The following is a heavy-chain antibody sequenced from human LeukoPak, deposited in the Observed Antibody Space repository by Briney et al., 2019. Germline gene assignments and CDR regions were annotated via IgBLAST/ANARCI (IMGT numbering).Heavy chain of an antibody. Sequence: ASVKVSCKASGYTFTSYYMHWVRQAPGQGLEWMGWINPNSGGTNYAQKFQGRVTMTRDTSISTAYMELSRLRSDDTAVYYCARVMVRGVMSRFDPWGQGTLVTVSS. CDR1: GYTFTSYY. CDR3: ARVMVRGVMSRFDP. CDR2: INPNSGGT. D-gene: IGHD3-10*01. V-gene: IGHV1-2*02. J-gene: IGHJ5*02.